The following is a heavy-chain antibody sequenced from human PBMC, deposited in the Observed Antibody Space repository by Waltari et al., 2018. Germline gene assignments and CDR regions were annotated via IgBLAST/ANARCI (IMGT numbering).Heavy chain of an antibody. Sequence: QVQLQQWGAGLLKPSETLSPTCAVNGGSFNSYYWGWIRQPPGTGLEWIGESIHNGRNNENPSLKSRVAISVDTSKNHFSLKLNFLTAADTAVYYCARGEQLHLIRRNSFDTWGQGTLVTVSS. J-gene: IGHJ5*02. CDR1: GGSFNSYY. CDR3: ARGEQLHLIRRNSFDT. V-gene: IGHV4-34*01. D-gene: IGHD1-1*01. CDR2: SIHNGRN.